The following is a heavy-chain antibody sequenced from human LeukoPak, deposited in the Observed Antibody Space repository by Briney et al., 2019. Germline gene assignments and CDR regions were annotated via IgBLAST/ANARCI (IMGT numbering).Heavy chain of an antibody. Sequence: GGSLRLSCAASGFTVSSNYMSWVRQAPGKGLEWVSVIYSSGGTYYADSVKGRFTISRDGSKNTLFLQTKSLRAEDTAVYYCAKDSSGPRDWGQGTLVTVSS. CDR2: IYSSGGT. D-gene: IGHD3-10*01. CDR1: GFTVSSNY. CDR3: AKDSSGPRD. V-gene: IGHV3-66*01. J-gene: IGHJ4*02.